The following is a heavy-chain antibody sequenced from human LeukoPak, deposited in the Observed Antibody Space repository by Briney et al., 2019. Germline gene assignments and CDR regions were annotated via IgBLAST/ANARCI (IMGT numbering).Heavy chain of an antibody. CDR1: GGSISSGGYY. D-gene: IGHD3-10*01. CDR2: IYYSGST. Sequence: SQTLSLTCTVSGGSISSGGYYWSWIRQPPGKGLEWTGYIYYSGSTYYNPSLKSRVTISVDTSKNQFSLKLSSVTAADTAVYYCATSSITMVRGDFNFDYWGQGTLVTVSS. J-gene: IGHJ4*02. CDR3: ATSSITMVRGDFNFDY. V-gene: IGHV4-30-4*01.